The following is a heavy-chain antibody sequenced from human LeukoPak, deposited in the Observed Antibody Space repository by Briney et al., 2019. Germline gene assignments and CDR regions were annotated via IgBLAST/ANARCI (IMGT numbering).Heavy chain of an antibody. Sequence: GGSLRLSCAASGFTFSSYSMNWVRQAPGKGLEWVSSISSSSYIYYADSVKGRFTISRDNAKNSLYLQMNSLRAEDTAVYYCAFIAVAGTFDYWGQGTLVAVSS. D-gene: IGHD6-19*01. CDR3: AFIAVAGTFDY. J-gene: IGHJ4*02. CDR2: ISSSSYI. V-gene: IGHV3-21*01. CDR1: GFTFSSYS.